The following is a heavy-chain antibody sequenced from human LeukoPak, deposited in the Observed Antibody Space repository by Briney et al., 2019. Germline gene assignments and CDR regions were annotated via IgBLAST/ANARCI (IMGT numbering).Heavy chain of an antibody. D-gene: IGHD3-22*01. CDR1: GFTFNNYV. V-gene: IGHV3-20*04. CDR3: ARRRDYYDSSGYYWVIDY. J-gene: IGHJ4*02. Sequence: PGGSLRLSCAASGFTFNNYVMSWVRQAPGKGLEWVSGINWNGGSTGYADSVKGRFTISRDNAKNSLYLQMNSLRAEDTALYYCARRRDYYDSSGYYWVIDYWGQGALVTVSS. CDR2: INWNGGST.